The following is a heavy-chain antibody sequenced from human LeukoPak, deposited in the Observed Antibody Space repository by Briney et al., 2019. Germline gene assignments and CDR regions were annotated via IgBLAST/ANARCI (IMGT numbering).Heavy chain of an antibody. CDR1: GFTFSSYG. J-gene: IGHJ5*02. CDR2: ISYDGSNK. CDR3: VKFGLSGS. D-gene: IGHD3-16*01. Sequence: GGSLRLSCAASGFTFSSYGMHWVRQAPGKGLEWVAVISYDGSNKYYADSVKGRFTISRDNSKNTLYLQMNSLRAEDTAVYYCVKFGLSGSWGQGTLVTVSS. V-gene: IGHV3-30*03.